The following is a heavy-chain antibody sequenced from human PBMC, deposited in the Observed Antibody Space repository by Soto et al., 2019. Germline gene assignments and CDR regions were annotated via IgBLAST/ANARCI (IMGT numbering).Heavy chain of an antibody. J-gene: IGHJ6*03. CDR2: ISSNGVGT. CDR1: GFTFSNYA. CDR3: ARREQSDYYYMDV. Sequence: GGSLRISFAASGFTFSNYAMDWVRQAPGKVLEYVSGISSNGVGTYYANSVKDRFTISRDNSKNTLYLQMGSLRAEDMAVYYCARREQSDYYYMDVWGKGTSVTVS. D-gene: IGHD6-19*01. V-gene: IGHV3-64*01.